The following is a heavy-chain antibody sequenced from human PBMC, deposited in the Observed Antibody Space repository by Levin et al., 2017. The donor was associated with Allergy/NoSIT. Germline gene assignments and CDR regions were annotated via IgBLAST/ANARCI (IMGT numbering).Heavy chain of an antibody. CDR1: GFTFSTYW. Sequence: GGSLRLSCAASGFTFSTYWMHWVRQAPGKGLLWVSRINTDGSSTSYADSVKGRFTISRDNAKNTLYLQMNSLRAEDTAVYYCASGYIYGYSFDYWGQGTLVTVSS. D-gene: IGHD5-18*01. J-gene: IGHJ4*02. V-gene: IGHV3-74*01. CDR2: INTDGSST. CDR3: ASGYIYGYSFDY.